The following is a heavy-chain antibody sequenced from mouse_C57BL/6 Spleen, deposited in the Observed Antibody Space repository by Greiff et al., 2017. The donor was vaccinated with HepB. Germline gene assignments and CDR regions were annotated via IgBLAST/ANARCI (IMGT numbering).Heavy chain of an antibody. CDR3: ARPHYGSSWGYFDV. V-gene: IGHV1-69*01. J-gene: IGHJ1*03. D-gene: IGHD1-1*01. CDR2: IDPSDSYT. Sequence: QVQLQQSGAELVMPGASVKLSCKASGYTFTSYWMHWVKQRPGQGLEWIGEIDPSDSYTNYNQKFKGKSTLTVDKSSSTAYMQLSSLTSEDSAVYYCARPHYGSSWGYFDVWGTGTTVTVSS. CDR1: GYTFTSYW.